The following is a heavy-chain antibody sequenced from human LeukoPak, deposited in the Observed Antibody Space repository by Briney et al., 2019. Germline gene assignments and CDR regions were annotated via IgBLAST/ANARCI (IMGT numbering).Heavy chain of an antibody. CDR2: IYYSGST. J-gene: IGHJ4*02. CDR1: GGSISSYY. CDR3: ARAFNDGPFDY. Sequence: SETLSLTCTVSGGSISSYYWSWIRQPPGKGLEWIGYIYYSGSTNYNPSLKSRVTISVDTSKNQFSPKLSSVTAADTAVYYCARAFNDGPFDYWGQGTLVTVSS. D-gene: IGHD1-1*01. V-gene: IGHV4-59*01.